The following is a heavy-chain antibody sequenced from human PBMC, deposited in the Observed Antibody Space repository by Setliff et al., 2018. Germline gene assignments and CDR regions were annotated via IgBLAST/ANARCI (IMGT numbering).Heavy chain of an antibody. Sequence: PSETLSLTCGGYGGSISDYYWSWIRQPPGKGLEWIGEINHSGSTNYNPSLKSRVTISVDKSKNQFSLNLRAMTAADTAVYYCAREGGGSGWTPDSWGQGTLVTVSS. CDR3: AREGGGSGWTPDS. CDR2: INHSGST. J-gene: IGHJ4*02. D-gene: IGHD6-19*01. V-gene: IGHV4-34*01. CDR1: GGSISDYY.